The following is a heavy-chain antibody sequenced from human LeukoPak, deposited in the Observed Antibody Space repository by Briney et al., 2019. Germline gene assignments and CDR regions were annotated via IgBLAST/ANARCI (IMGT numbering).Heavy chain of an antibody. CDR1: GGSISSYY. CDR3: AREVGATGWFDP. Sequence: SETLSLTCTVSGGSISSYYWSWIRQPPGKGLEWIGYIYYSGSTNYNPSLKSRVTISVDTSKNQFSLKLSSVTAADTAVYYCAREVGATGWFDPWGQGTLVTVSS. D-gene: IGHD1-26*01. CDR2: IYYSGST. V-gene: IGHV4-59*01. J-gene: IGHJ5*02.